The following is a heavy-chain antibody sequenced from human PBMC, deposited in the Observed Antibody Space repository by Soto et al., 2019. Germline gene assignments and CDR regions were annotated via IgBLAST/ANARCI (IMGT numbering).Heavy chain of an antibody. CDR1: GFTLSGRS. Sequence: EVQLVESGGGLVQPGGSLRLSCAASGFTLSGRSMHWVRQAPGKGLVWVSGIDNAGTDSTYADSVKGRFTSSRDNAKHMLYLQMNSLRVEDTAVYYRARGWFGPDVWGKGTTVTVSS. CDR2: IDNAGTDS. V-gene: IGHV3-74*01. CDR3: ARGWFGPDV. D-gene: IGHD3-10*01. J-gene: IGHJ6*04.